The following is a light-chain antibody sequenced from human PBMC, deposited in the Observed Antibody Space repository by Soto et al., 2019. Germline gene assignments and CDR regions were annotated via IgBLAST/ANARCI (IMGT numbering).Light chain of an antibody. J-gene: IGLJ1*01. Sequence: QSALTQPASVSGSPGQSITISCTGTSSDVGAYIFVSWYQQHPGKAPKLMNYDIINRPSGVSNRFSGSKSGNTASLTISGLQAEDEADYYCVSFTTSRSYVFGTGTKLTVL. CDR2: DII. CDR3: VSFTTSRSYV. V-gene: IGLV2-14*03. CDR1: SSDVGAYIF.